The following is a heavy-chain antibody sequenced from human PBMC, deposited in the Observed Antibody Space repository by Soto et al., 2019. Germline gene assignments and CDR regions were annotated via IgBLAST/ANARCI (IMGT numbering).Heavy chain of an antibody. CDR2: IYYSGTS. D-gene: IGHD2-2*01. CDR1: GGSISDDTYY. J-gene: IGHJ5*02. Sequence: QLQLQESGPGLVKPSETLSLTCTVSGGSISDDTYYWGWIRQPPGKGLEWIGSIYYSGTSSYNPSLNRRVTMSVDTSKKQLSLRLSSVTAADTAVYYCARLHCDSPNCVPLDPWGQGTLVIVSS. V-gene: IGHV4-39*01. CDR3: ARLHCDSPNCVPLDP.